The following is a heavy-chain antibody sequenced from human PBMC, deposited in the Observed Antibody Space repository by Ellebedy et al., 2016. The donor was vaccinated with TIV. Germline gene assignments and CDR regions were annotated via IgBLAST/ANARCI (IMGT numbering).Heavy chain of an antibody. CDR2: IRYDASNQ. Sequence: GESLKISCVASGFTFSAYGMHWVRQAPGKGLEWVAFIRYDASNQYYADFVKGRFTISRDNSKNRLFLQMNSLRTEDTAVYLCATGPSAISRYWGQGTLVTVSS. CDR3: ATGPSAISRY. CDR1: GFTFSAYG. V-gene: IGHV3-30*02. J-gene: IGHJ4*02.